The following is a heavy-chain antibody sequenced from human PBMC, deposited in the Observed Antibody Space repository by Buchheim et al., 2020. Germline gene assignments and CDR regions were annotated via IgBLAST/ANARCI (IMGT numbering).Heavy chain of an antibody. CDR2: TTDSGSRT. CDR3: ARDGFSNYIVSFMDV. D-gene: IGHD4-11*01. J-gene: IGHJ6*04. V-gene: IGHV3-23*01. CDR1: GFTFSNYA. Sequence: EVQLLESGGGLVQPGGSLRLSCAASGFTFSNYAMSWVRQAPGKGLEWVSSTTDSGSRTYYADSVKGRFTISRDNAKNSLFLQMNSLRAEDTAVYYCARDGFSNYIVSFMDVWGKGT.